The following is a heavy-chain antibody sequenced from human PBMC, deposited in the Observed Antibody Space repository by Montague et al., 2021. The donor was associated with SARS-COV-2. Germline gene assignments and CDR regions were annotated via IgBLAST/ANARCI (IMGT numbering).Heavy chain of an antibody. D-gene: IGHD1-1*01. CDR2: IFYTGNT. CDR3: ARITFCTKVNWMRLFYFDS. Sequence: SETLSLTCSVSGASFSSGNYYWAWIRQPPGRGLEWIGYIFYTGNTNYNPSLKSRVTISVDTSKNLFSLDLTSVTAADTAVYYCARITFCTKVNWMRLFYFDSWGQGALVTVSS. V-gene: IGHV4-61*03. CDR1: GASFSSGNYY. J-gene: IGHJ4*02.